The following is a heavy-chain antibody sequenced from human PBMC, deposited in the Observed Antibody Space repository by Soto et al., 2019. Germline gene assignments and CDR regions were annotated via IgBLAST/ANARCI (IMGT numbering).Heavy chain of an antibody. CDR2: IDHSGST. V-gene: IGHV4-4*02. D-gene: IGHD5-18*01. J-gene: IGHJ4*02. CDR1: GGSISISKW. CDR3: ASEWIHGY. Sequence: KTSETLSLTCAVSGGSISISKWWSWVRQPPGKGLEWIGEIDHSGSTNYNPSLKSRVTISVDKSENQVSLKLNSVTAADTAVYYCASEWIHGYWGQGTLVTVSS.